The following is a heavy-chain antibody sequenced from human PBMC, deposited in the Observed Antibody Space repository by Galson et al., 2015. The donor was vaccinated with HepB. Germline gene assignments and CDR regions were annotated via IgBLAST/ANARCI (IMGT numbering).Heavy chain of an antibody. J-gene: IGHJ4*02. D-gene: IGHD3-16*01. V-gene: IGHV1-46*01. Sequence: SVKVSCKASGYTFTSYYMHWVRQAPGQGLEWMGVINPSGGSTNYAQNFQGRVTMTRDTSTTIVYMELTSQKSDDTAVYYCARSLPGGWYYFDYWGQGALVTVSS. CDR2: INPSGGST. CDR1: GYTFTSYY. CDR3: ARSLPGGWYYFDY.